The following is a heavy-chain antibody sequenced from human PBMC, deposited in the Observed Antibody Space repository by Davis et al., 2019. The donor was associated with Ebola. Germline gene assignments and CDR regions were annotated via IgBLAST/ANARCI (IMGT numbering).Heavy chain of an antibody. CDR1: GFTFSSDA. D-gene: IGHD1-1*01. Sequence: PGGSLRLSCAASGFTFSSDAMSWVRQAPGKGLEWVSVISATGGSTYYADSVKGRFTISRDNSKNTLYMEMNRLRAEDTALYYCAKSAGTPGWFGPWGQGTLVTVSS. J-gene: IGHJ5*02. CDR2: ISATGGST. V-gene: IGHV3-23*01. CDR3: AKSAGTPGWFGP.